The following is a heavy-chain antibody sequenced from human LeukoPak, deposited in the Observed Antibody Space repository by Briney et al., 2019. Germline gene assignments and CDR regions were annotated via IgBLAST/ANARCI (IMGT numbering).Heavy chain of an antibody. J-gene: IGHJ4*02. CDR3: ARRDGGSSNFDY. CDR1: GGSISSYY. Sequence: SETLSLTCTVSGGSISSYYWSWIRQPPGKGLEWIGYIYYSGSTNYNPSLKSRVTISVDTSKNQFSLKLSSVTAADTAVYYCARRDGGSSNFDYWGQGTLVTVSS. V-gene: IGHV4-59*08. CDR2: IYYSGST. D-gene: IGHD6-19*01.